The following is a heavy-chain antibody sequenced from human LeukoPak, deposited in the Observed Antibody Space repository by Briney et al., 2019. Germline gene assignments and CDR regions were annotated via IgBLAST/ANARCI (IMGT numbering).Heavy chain of an antibody. CDR3: ARVKLSIAVAGADY. Sequence: PSETLSLTCTVSGGSISGYYWNWIRQPPGKGLEWIGYIYYSGNTNYNPSLKSRVTISLDTSKNQFSLKLSSVTAADTAVYFCARVKLSIAVAGADYWGQGTLVTVSS. V-gene: IGHV4-59*01. D-gene: IGHD6-19*01. J-gene: IGHJ4*02. CDR2: IYYSGNT. CDR1: GGSISGYY.